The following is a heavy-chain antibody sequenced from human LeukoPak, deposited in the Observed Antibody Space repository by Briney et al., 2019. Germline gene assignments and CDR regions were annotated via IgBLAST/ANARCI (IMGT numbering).Heavy chain of an antibody. D-gene: IGHD5-12*01. CDR3: ARVGYSGYDYDY. V-gene: IGHV3-23*01. CDR1: GFTFSSYA. Sequence: PGGSLRLSCAAPGFTFSSYAMSWVRQAPGRGLEWVSVISGSGDSTYYADSVEGRCTISRGNSKDALYLQMNSLRAEDTAVYYCARVGYSGYDYDYWGQGTLVTVSS. CDR2: ISGSGDST. J-gene: IGHJ4*02.